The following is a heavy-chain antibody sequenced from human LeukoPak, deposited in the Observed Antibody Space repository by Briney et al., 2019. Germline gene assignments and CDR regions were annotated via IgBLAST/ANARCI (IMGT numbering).Heavy chain of an antibody. V-gene: IGHV1-2*02. J-gene: IGHJ4*02. Sequence: GASVTVSCKASGYTFTDYYMHWVRQAPGQGLEWMGWINPDSGGTKYAQKFQGRVTMTRDTSISTAYVELSRLRSDDTAVYYCARGRAFDTSGATFDSWGQGTLVAVPS. CDR1: GYTFTDYY. CDR2: INPDSGGT. D-gene: IGHD3-22*01. CDR3: ARGRAFDTSGATFDS.